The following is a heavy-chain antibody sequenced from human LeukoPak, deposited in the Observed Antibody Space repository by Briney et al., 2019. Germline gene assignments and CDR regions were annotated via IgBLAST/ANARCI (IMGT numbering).Heavy chain of an antibody. V-gene: IGHV3-23*01. CDR1: GFTFRSYS. Sequence: PGGSLRLSCAASGFTFRSYSMSWVRQAPGKGLEWVSTVTGGGVTTYYAESVKGRFPIARDNSKNTVYLQLNILRDDDTAVYYCTEDSPRASCTSGWSSNSFDLWGQGTLVTVSS. CDR2: VTGGGVTT. D-gene: IGHD6-19*01. CDR3: TEDSPRASCTSGWSSNSFDL. J-gene: IGHJ4*02.